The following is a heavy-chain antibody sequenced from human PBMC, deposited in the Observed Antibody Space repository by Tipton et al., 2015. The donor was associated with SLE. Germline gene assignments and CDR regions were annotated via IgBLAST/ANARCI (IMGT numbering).Heavy chain of an antibody. CDR3: ARQNIVATRGAFDS. CDR2: IYYSGSS. Sequence: TLSLTCTVSGGSISSTTYYWGWIRQPPGKGLEWIGIIYYSGSSYCTPSLKSRVTISVDTSKNQFSLRLSSVTAADTAVYYCARQNIVATRGAFDSWGQGTMVTVSS. J-gene: IGHJ3*02. V-gene: IGHV4-39*01. D-gene: IGHD5-12*01. CDR1: GGSISSTTYY.